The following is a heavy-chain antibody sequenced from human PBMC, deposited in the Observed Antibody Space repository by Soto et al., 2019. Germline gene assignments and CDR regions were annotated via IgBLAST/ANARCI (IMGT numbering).Heavy chain of an antibody. CDR1: GGSFRDYH. J-gene: IGHJ5*01. CDR3: VARGMTYDFLSGPHRFDP. Sequence: ASQPLSLTCGVYGGSFRDYHWRWIRQPPGMVLEWGGEIDHRGGATYNPSLRSRVTISIDTSKNHFSLSLRSLTAADTAVYYCVARGMTYDFLSGPHRFDPWGQGTLVTVSS. D-gene: IGHD3-3*01. CDR2: IDHRGGA. V-gene: IGHV4-34*01.